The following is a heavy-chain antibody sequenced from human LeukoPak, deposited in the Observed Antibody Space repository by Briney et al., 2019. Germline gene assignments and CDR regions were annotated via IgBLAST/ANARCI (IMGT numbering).Heavy chain of an antibody. V-gene: IGHV3-23*01. J-gene: IGHJ4*02. CDR2: IRSNGATA. Sequence: GGSLRLSYAASGFSFSSFAMTWVRKAPGKGLERVSTIRSNGATAYNADSVKGRFTISRDNSKNTVYLQMNSLRVEDTAIYYCARGQEFDDGVFDSWGQGTLVTVSS. D-gene: IGHD1-1*01. CDR1: GFSFSSFA. CDR3: ARGQEFDDGVFDS.